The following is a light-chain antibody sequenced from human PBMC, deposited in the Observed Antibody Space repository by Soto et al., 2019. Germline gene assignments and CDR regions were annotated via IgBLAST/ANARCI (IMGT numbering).Light chain of an antibody. CDR3: QQLNLFPPFT. V-gene: IGKV1-9*01. Sequence: DIQLTQSPSLLSASVGDRVTITCRASQGIRSSLAWYQQRPGRAPKLLIYAASILHSGVPSRFSGSGSGTEFTLTISSLQPKDFATYYCQQLNLFPPFTFCQGTKLEIK. CDR2: AAS. J-gene: IGKJ2*01. CDR1: QGIRSS.